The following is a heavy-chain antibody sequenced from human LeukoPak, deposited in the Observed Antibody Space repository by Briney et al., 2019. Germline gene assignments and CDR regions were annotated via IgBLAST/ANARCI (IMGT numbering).Heavy chain of an antibody. D-gene: IGHD2-2*02. CDR3: ANSQLLYWTYWNWFDP. CDR1: GGTFSGYA. J-gene: IGHJ5*02. Sequence: SVKVSCKASGGTFSGYAISWVRQAPGQGLEWMGGIIPIFGTANYAQKFQGRVTITADESTSTAYMELSSLRSEDTAVYYCANSQLLYWTYWNWFDPWGQGTLVTVSS. CDR2: IIPIFGTA. V-gene: IGHV1-69*01.